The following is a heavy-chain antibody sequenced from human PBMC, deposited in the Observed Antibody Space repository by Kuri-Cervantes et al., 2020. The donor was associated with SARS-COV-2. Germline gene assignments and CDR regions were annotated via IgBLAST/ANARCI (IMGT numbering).Heavy chain of an antibody. V-gene: IGHV3-7*03. CDR3: ARMTTKQQLVPQGFDY. Sequence: GESLKISCAASGFTFSSYWMSWVRQAPGKGLEWVANIKQDGSEKYYVDSVKGRFTTSRDNSKNSLYLQMNSLRAEDTAVYYCARMTTKQQLVPQGFDYWGQGTLVTVSS. CDR1: GFTFSSYW. D-gene: IGHD6-13*01. J-gene: IGHJ4*02. CDR2: IKQDGSEK.